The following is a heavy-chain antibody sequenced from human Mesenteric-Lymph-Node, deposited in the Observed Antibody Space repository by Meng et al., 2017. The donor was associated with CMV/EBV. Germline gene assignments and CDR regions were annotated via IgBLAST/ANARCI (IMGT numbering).Heavy chain of an antibody. CDR1: GYSISSGYY. Sequence: SETLSLTCTVSGYSISSGYYWGWIRQPPGKGLEWIGNIYYRGSTYYNSSLKSRVTISLDTSKNHFSLKLSSVTAADTAMYYCARLSTRGSYYFDYWGQGTLVTVSS. CDR2: IYYRGST. J-gene: IGHJ4*02. V-gene: IGHV4-38-2*02. D-gene: IGHD5/OR15-5a*01. CDR3: ARLSTRGSYYFDY.